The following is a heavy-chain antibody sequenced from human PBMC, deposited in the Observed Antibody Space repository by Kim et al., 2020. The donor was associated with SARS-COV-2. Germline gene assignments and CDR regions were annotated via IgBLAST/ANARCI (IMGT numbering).Heavy chain of an antibody. CDR3: TRTSGAYCGGDCYSDI. J-gene: IGHJ3*02. V-gene: IGHV3-49*03. Sequence: GGSLRLSCTSSGFTFGDYALSWFRQAPGKGLEWVGFIRSKAYGGTTEYAASVKGRFTFSRDDSKSIAYLQMNSLKTEDAAVYYCTRTSGAYCGGDCYSDIWGQGTMVTISS. CDR1: GFTFGDYA. CDR2: IRSKAYGGTT. D-gene: IGHD2-21*01.